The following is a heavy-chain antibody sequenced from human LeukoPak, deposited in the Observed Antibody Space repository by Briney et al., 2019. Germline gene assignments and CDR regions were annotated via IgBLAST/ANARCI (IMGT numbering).Heavy chain of an antibody. CDR3: AGMKFYDSTSHTPGHYMDV. V-gene: IGHV4-4*07. CDR2: IYPAVST. J-gene: IGHJ6*03. Sequence: TETLSLTCTVSGSPMYSYYWSWIRQTAGKGLAWIGRIYPAVSTNYNPSLKSRVTMSVGTSKNQFALRLSAVTAADTGVYYCAGMKFYDSTSHTPGHYMDVWGKGTTVTVSS. CDR1: GSPMYSYY. D-gene: IGHD3-22*01.